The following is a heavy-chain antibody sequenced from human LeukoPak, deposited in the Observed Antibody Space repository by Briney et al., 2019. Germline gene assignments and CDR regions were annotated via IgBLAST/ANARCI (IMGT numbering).Heavy chain of an antibody. D-gene: IGHD3-22*01. CDR2: IKQDGSEK. CDR1: GFTFSSYW. V-gene: IGHV3-7*01. J-gene: IGHJ3*02. Sequence: GGSLRLSCAASGFTFSSYWMSWVRQAPGKGLEWVANIKQDGSEKYYVDSVKGRFTISRDNAKNSLYLQMNSLRAEDTAVYYCARDADRLLLKNAFDIWGQGTMVTVSS. CDR3: ARDADRLLLKNAFDI.